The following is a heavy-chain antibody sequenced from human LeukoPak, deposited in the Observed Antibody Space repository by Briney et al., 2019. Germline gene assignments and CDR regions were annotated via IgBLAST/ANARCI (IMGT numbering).Heavy chain of an antibody. V-gene: IGHV4-59*01. CDR3: AREGSTGLSFDY. D-gene: IGHD1-26*01. Sequence: PSQTLSLICTVTGRSIRSYYWSCIRQPPGKGLEWIGYIYYSGSTNYNPSLKSRVTISVDTSKNQFSLKLSSVTAADTAVYYCAREGSTGLSFDYWGQGTLVTVSS. CDR2: IYYSGST. J-gene: IGHJ4*02. CDR1: GRSIRSYY.